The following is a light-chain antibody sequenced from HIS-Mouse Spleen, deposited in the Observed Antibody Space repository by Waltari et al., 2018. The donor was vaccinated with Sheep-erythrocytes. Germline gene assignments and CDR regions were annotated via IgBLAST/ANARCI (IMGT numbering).Light chain of an antibody. CDR3: MIWHSSAWV. J-gene: IGLJ3*02. Sequence: QAVLTQPSSLSASPGASASLTCTLRSGINVGTYRIYWYQQKPGSPPQYLLRYKSDSDKQEGAGVPSRFSGSKDASANAGSLLISGLQSEDEADYYCMIWHSSAWVFGGGTKLTVL. V-gene: IGLV5-45*03. CDR1: SGINVGTYR. CDR2: YKSDSDK.